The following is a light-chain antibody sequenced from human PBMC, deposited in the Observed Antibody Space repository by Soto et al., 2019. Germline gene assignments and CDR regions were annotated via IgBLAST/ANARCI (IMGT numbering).Light chain of an antibody. J-gene: IGLJ3*02. CDR3: CSYAGSYTFWV. V-gene: IGLV2-14*01. Sequence: QSALTQPASVSGSPGQSITISCTGTSSDVGGYNYVSWYQHHPGKAPRLMIYASSNRPSGVSHRFSGSKSGNTASLTISGLQAEDEADYYCCSYAGSYTFWVFGGGTKLTVL. CDR1: SSDVGGYNY. CDR2: ASS.